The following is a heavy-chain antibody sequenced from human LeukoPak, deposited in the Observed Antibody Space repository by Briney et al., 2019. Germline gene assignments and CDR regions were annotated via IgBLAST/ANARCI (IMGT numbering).Heavy chain of an antibody. V-gene: IGHV4-34*01. Sequence: SETLSLTCAVYGGSFSGYYWSWIRQPPGKGLEWIGEINHSGSTNYNPSLMSRVTISVDTSKNQFSLKLSSVTAADTAVYYCARARVVRYFDLWGRGTLVTVSS. CDR1: GGSFSGYY. J-gene: IGHJ2*01. D-gene: IGHD6-6*01. CDR2: INHSGST. CDR3: ARARVVRYFDL.